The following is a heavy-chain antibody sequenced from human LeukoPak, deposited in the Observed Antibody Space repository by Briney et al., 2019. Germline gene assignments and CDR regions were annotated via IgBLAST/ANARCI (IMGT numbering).Heavy chain of an antibody. CDR1: GGSFSGYY. D-gene: IGHD6-6*01. J-gene: IGHJ4*02. Sequence: ASETLSLTCAVYGGSFSGYYWSWIRQPPGKGLEWIGEINHSGSTNYNPSLKSRVTISVDTSKNQFSLKLSSVTAADTAVYYCARHRRYSSSSPLVYWGQGTLVTVSS. V-gene: IGHV4-34*01. CDR2: INHSGST. CDR3: ARHRRYSSSSPLVY.